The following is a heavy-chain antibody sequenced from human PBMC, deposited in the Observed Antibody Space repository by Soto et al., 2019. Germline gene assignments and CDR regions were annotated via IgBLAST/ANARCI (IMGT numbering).Heavy chain of an antibody. Sequence: SQTLSLTCAISGDSVSSNTASWNWIRQSPSRGLEWLGRTYFRSKWYNDYAVSVKSRIIINPDTSNNQFSLQLNSVTPEDTAVYFCAKGDNLGPKTGYAFDPWGQGTMVTVSS. J-gene: IGHJ5*02. CDR3: AKGDNLGPKTGYAFDP. V-gene: IGHV6-1*01. D-gene: IGHD5-12*01. CDR1: GDSVSSNTAS. CDR2: TYFRSKWYN.